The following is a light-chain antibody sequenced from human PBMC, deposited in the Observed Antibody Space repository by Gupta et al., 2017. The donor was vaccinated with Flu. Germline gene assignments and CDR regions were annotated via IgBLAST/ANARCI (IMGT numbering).Light chain of an antibody. Sequence: QSALTQPASVSGSPGQSVTISCTGTSSDVGGYDYVSWYQQYPGKAPKLIIYDVSHRPSGVSNRFSGSKSGSTASLTISGRQAEDEADYYCKSFASSIAYVFGAGTKVTVL. CDR2: DVS. J-gene: IGLJ1*01. CDR3: KSFASSIAYV. V-gene: IGLV2-14*03. CDR1: SSDVGGYDY.